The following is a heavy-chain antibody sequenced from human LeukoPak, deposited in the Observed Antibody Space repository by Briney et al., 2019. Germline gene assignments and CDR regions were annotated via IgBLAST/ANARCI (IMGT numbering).Heavy chain of an antibody. CDR1: GGSISSGSYY. CDR2: IYTSGST. Sequence: PSETLSLTCTVSGGSISSGSYYWSWIRQPAGKGLEWIGRIYTSGSTNYNPSLKSRITISVDTSKNQFSLKLSSVTAADTAVHYCARHLWVRGYFDLWGRGTLVTVSS. CDR3: ARHLWVRGYFDL. V-gene: IGHV4-61*02. J-gene: IGHJ2*01. D-gene: IGHD5-18*01.